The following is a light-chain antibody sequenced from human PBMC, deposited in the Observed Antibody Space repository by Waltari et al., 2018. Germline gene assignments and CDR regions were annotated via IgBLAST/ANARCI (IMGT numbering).Light chain of an antibody. CDR2: DFT. Sequence: QSALTQPRSVSGSPGQSVTISCTGSSNDVGTSKSVSWYQHHPGKAPKLIIFDFTERPSGVPDRFSASKAGNTASRTISRLQADDDGDYYCCSYTGRDTSRYVVGTGTKVTVL. CDR1: SNDVGTSKS. J-gene: IGLJ1*01. V-gene: IGLV2-11*01. CDR3: CSYTGRDTSRYV.